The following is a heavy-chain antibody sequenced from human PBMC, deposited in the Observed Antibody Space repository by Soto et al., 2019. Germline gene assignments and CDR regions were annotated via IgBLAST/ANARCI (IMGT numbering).Heavy chain of an antibody. V-gene: IGHV3-48*03. J-gene: IGHJ4*02. Sequence: PGGSLRLSCAASGFTFSSYEMNWVRQAPGKGLEWVSYISSSGSTIYYADSVKGRFTISRDNAKNSLYLQMNSLRAEDTAVYYCARWQVTPFDYWGQGTLVTVSS. CDR2: ISSSGSTI. D-gene: IGHD4-4*01. CDR1: GFTFSSYE. CDR3: ARWQVTPFDY.